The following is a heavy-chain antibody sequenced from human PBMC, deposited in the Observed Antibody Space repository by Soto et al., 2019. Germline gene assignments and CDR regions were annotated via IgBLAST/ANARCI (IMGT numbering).Heavy chain of an antibody. V-gene: IGHV2-5*02. D-gene: IGHD5-18*01. CDR3: VNGTLGSYGHVYFDY. Sequence: SGPTLVNPTQTLTLTCSLSGFSVSSNGARVGWIRQPPGKALDWLALIYWDDDKKYNPSLKSRLNITKDTSENQVVLTLTDVDHADTATYYCVNGTLGSYGHVYFDYWGPGTMVTVSS. J-gene: IGHJ4*02. CDR1: GFSVSSNGAR. CDR2: IYWDDDK.